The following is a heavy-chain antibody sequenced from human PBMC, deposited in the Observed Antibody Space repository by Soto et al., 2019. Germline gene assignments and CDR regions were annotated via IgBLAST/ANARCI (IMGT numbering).Heavy chain of an antibody. CDR3: AKEIVYYDFWSGYTSNYGMDV. D-gene: IGHD3-3*01. CDR1: GFTFSSYA. J-gene: IGHJ6*02. V-gene: IGHV3-23*01. CDR2: ISGSGGST. Sequence: GGSLRLSCAASGFTFSSYAMSWVRQAPGKGLEWVSAISGSGGSTYYADSVKGRFTISRDNSKNTLYLQMNSLRAEDTAVYYCAKEIVYYDFWSGYTSNYGMDVWGQGTTVTVSS.